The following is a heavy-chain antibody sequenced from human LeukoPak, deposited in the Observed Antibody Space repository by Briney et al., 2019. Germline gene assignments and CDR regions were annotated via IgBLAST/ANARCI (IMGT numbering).Heavy chain of an antibody. CDR3: ARVLIPDRCFDY. D-gene: IGHD2-2*02. V-gene: IGHV1-2*02. Sequence: ASVKVSCKASGYTFTGYYVHWVRQAPGQGLEWMGWINPSSGGTNYAQKFQGRVTMTRDTSISTSYMELSRLRSDDTAVYYCARVLIPDRCFDYWGQGTLVTVSS. CDR2: INPSSGGT. CDR1: GYTFTGYY. J-gene: IGHJ4*02.